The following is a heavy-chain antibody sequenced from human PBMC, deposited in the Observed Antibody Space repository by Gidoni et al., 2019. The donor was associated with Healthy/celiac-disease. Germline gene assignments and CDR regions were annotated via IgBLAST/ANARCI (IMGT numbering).Heavy chain of an antibody. Sequence: QVQLVQCGAEVKKPGSSVKVSCKASGGTFSSYAISWVRQAPGQGLEWMGGIIPIFGTANYAQKFQGRVTITADESTSTAYMELSSLRSEDTAVYYCARLPYYYDSSGYHPFDYWGQGTLVTVSS. J-gene: IGHJ4*02. CDR3: ARLPYYYDSSGYHPFDY. D-gene: IGHD3-22*01. CDR2: IIPIFGTA. CDR1: GGTFSSYA. V-gene: IGHV1-69*01.